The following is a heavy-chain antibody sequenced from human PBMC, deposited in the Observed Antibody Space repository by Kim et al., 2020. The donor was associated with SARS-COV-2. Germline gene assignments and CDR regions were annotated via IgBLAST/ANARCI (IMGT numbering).Heavy chain of an antibody. V-gene: IGHV1-2*02. Sequence: ASVKVSCKASGYTFTGYYMHWVRQAPGQGLEWMGWINPNSGGTNYAQKFQGRVTMTRDTSISTAYMELSRLRSDDTAVYYCAREGYSNWGATNFDYWGQGTLVTVSS. D-gene: IGHD4-4*01. CDR1: GYTFTGYY. J-gene: IGHJ4*02. CDR3: AREGYSNWGATNFDY. CDR2: INPNSGGT.